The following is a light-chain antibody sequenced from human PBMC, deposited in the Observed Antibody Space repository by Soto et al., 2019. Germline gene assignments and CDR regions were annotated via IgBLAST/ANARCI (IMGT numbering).Light chain of an antibody. CDR1: SSDVGGYNY. Sequence: QSALTQPASVCGSPGQSITISCTGTSSDVGGYNYVSWYQKHPGKAPKLMIYDGSNRPSGVSNRFSGSKSVNTASLTISGLQAEDEADYYCSSYTSSSTVVFGGGTKLTVL. V-gene: IGLV2-14*01. J-gene: IGLJ2*01. CDR2: DGS. CDR3: SSYTSSSTVV.